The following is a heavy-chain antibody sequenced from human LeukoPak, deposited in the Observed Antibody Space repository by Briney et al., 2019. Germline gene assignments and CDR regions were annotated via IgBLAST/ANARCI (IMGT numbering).Heavy chain of an antibody. CDR3: ASRTHMVRGLDSLYFDY. CDR2: IIPIFGTA. D-gene: IGHD3-10*01. J-gene: IGHJ4*02. V-gene: IGHV1-69*13. CDR1: GGTFSSYA. Sequence: SVKVSCKASGGTFSSYAISWVRQAPGQGLEWMGGIIPIFGTANCAQKFQGRVTITADESTSTAYMELSSLRSEDTAVYYCASRTHMVRGLDSLYFDYWGQGTLVTVSS.